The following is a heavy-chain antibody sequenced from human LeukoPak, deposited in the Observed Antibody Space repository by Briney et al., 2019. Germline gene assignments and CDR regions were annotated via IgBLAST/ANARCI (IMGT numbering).Heavy chain of an antibody. D-gene: IGHD3-10*01. CDR2: ISSSGSTI. J-gene: IGHJ1*01. CDR1: GFTFSDYY. CDR3: AKDPRYYGSGSSIYFQH. V-gene: IGHV3-11*01. Sequence: NPGGSLRLSCAASGFTFSDYYMSWIRQAPGKGLEWVSYISSSGSTIYYADSVKGRFTISRDNAKNSLYLQMNSLRAEDTAVYYCAKDPRYYGSGSSIYFQHWGQGTLVTVSS.